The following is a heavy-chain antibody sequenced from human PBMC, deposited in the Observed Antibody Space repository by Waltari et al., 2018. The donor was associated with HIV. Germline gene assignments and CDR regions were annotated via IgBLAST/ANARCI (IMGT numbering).Heavy chain of an antibody. Sequence: QVQLQESGPGLVKPSETLSLTCAVSGYSISSGYSWGWIRQPPGKGLEGIGSMFHSGSTDHNPSCKSRVTISLDTSKNQVSLKLRSVTAADTAVYYCARVEGSGPTPIDSWGQGTLVTVSS. CDR2: MFHSGST. CDR3: ARVEGSGPTPIDS. V-gene: IGHV4-38-2*01. CDR1: GYSISSGYS. J-gene: IGHJ4*02.